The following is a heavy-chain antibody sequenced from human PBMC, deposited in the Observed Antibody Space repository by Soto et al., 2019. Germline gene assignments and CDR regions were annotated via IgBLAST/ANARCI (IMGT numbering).Heavy chain of an antibody. CDR3: ARDFGYCSGGRCDVWFDP. V-gene: IGHV1-69*13. Sequence: SVKVSCKASGGTFSSYAISWVRQAPGQGLEWMGGIIPIFGTANYAQKFQGRVTITADESTSTAYMELSSLRSEDTAVYYCARDFGYCSGGRCDVWFDPWGQGNXVTVSS. D-gene: IGHD2-15*01. CDR1: GGTFSSYA. CDR2: IIPIFGTA. J-gene: IGHJ5*02.